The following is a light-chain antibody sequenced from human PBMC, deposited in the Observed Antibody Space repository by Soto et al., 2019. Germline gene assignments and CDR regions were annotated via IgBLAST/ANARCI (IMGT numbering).Light chain of an antibody. V-gene: IGKV3-20*01. CDR3: QQYGSSSWT. CDR1: QSISSSY. CDR2: GAS. J-gene: IGKJ1*01. Sequence: EIVLTQSPGTLSLSPGKRATLSCRASQSISSSYLAWYQQRPGQAPRLLIYGASSRATGIPDRFSGSGSGTEFTLNISRLEPEDFAVYYCQQYGSSSWTFAQGTKVEIK.